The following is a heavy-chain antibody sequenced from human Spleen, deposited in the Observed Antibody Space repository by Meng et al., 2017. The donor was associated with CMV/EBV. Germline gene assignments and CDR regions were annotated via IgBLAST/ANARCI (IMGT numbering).Heavy chain of an antibody. CDR3: ARPTATFGSYYGMDV. CDR1: GFTFSSYD. V-gene: IGHV3-21*01. J-gene: IGHJ6*02. Sequence: GESLKISCAASGFTFSSYDMNWVRQAPGKGLEWVSSISSRGSYIYYADSVKGRFTISRDNAKNSLYLQMNSLRAEDTAVYYCARPTATFGSYYGMDVWGQGTTVTVSS. D-gene: IGHD3-10*02. CDR2: ISSRGSYI.